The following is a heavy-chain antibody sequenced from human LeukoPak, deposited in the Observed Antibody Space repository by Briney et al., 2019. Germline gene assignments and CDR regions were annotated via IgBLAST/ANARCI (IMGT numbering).Heavy chain of an antibody. CDR3: AKTKFGGSPYFDY. Sequence: GGSLRLFCAASGFTVGNNYMRWVRQAPGKGLEWVSFLYSGGSTYYADSVKGRFTVSRKNPRNTVFLEMNSLRPGDTAGYYFAKTKFGGSPYFDYWGQGTLVTVSS. CDR2: LYSGGST. J-gene: IGHJ4*02. CDR1: GFTVGNNY. D-gene: IGHD3-10*01. V-gene: IGHV3-53*04.